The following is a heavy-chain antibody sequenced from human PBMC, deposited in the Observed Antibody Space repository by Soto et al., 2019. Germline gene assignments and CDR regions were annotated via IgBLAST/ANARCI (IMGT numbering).Heavy chain of an antibody. V-gene: IGHV3-30-3*01. J-gene: IGHJ6*02. Sequence: VGSLRLSCAASGFTFSSYAMHWVRQAPGKGLEWVAVISYDGSNKYYADSVKGRFTISRDNSKNTLYLQMNSLRAEDTAVYYCGGGSGYYYYGMDVWGQGTTVTVSS. CDR2: ISYDGSNK. CDR3: GGGSGYYYYGMDV. D-gene: IGHD3-16*01. CDR1: GFTFSSYA.